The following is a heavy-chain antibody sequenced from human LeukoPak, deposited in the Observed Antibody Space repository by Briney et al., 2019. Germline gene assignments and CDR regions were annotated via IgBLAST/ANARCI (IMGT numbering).Heavy chain of an antibody. CDR2: ISYDGSNK. D-gene: IGHD4-23*01. Sequence: GRSLRLSCAASGFTFSSYAMHWVRQAPGKGLEWVAVISYDGSNKYYADSVKGRFTISRDNSKNTLYLQMNSLRAEDTAVYYCARFDDYGGNGLDYWGQGTTVTVSS. CDR3: ARFDDYGGNGLDY. CDR1: GFTFSSYA. V-gene: IGHV3-30-3*01. J-gene: IGHJ4*03.